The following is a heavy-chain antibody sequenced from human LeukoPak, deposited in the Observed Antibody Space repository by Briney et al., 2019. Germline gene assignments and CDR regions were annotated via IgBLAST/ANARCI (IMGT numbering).Heavy chain of an antibody. CDR2: IIPIFGTA. Sequence: SVTVSCTASGGTFSSYAISWVRQAPGQGLEWMGGIIPIFGTANYAQKFQGRVTITADESTSTAYMELSSLRSEDTAVYYCATPIDSSGYYPLDYWGQGTLVTVSS. J-gene: IGHJ4*02. V-gene: IGHV1-69*13. CDR1: GGTFSSYA. D-gene: IGHD3-22*01. CDR3: ATPIDSSGYYPLDY.